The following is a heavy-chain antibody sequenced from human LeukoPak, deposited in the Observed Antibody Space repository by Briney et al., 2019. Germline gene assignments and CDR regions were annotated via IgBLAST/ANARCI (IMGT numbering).Heavy chain of an antibody. CDR2: ISWNSGSI. V-gene: IGHV3-9*01. CDR3: ASSYYGSGSSPKWFDP. Sequence: GGSLRLSCAASGFTFDDYAMHWVRQAPGKGLEWVSGISWNSGSIGYADSVKGRFTISRDNAKNSLYLQMNSLRAEDTALYYCASSYYGSGSSPKWFDPWGQGTLVTVSS. CDR1: GFTFDDYA. J-gene: IGHJ5*02. D-gene: IGHD3-10*01.